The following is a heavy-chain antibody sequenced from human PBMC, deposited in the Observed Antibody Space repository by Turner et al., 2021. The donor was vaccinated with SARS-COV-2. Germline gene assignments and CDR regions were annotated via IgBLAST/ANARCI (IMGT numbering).Heavy chain of an antibody. J-gene: IGHJ4*02. CDR2: IWYDGSNY. CDR3: ASEDGWAERGGIDY. V-gene: IGHV3-33*01. D-gene: IGHD3-16*01. CDR1: GFTFSSYG. Sequence: QVPQVESGGGVVQPGRSLRPSCAASGFTFSSYGLHWVRQAPGKGLEWVAVIWYDGSNYYYADSVKGRFTISRDNSKNTLYLQMNSLRAEYTAVYYCASEDGWAERGGIDYWGQGTLVTVSS.